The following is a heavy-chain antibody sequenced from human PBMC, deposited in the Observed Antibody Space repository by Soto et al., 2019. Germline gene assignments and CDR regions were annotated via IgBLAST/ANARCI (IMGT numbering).Heavy chain of an antibody. D-gene: IGHD3-22*01. CDR3: ARDSNWPLSQVSSGYYRDY. CDR1: GFTFSSYA. CDR2: IKQDGSEK. J-gene: IGHJ4*02. V-gene: IGHV3-7*05. Sequence: GGSLRLSCAASGFTFSSYAMHWVRQAPGIGLEWVANIKQDGSEKYYVDSVKGRFTISRDNAKNSLYLQMNSLRAEDTAVYYCARDSNWPLSQVSSGYYRDYWGQGTLVTVSS.